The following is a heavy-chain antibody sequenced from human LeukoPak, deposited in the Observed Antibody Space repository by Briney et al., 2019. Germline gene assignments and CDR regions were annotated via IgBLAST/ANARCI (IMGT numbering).Heavy chain of an antibody. CDR3: ALLRGWFSQLYDY. V-gene: IGHV3-53*01. Sequence: PGGSLRLSCAASGFTVSSNYMSLVRQAPGKGLEWVSVIYSGGSTYYADSVKGRFTISRDNSKNTLYLQMNSLRAEDAAVYYCALLRGWFSQLYDYWGQGTLVTVSS. CDR2: IYSGGST. J-gene: IGHJ4*02. CDR1: GFTVSSNY. D-gene: IGHD2-15*01.